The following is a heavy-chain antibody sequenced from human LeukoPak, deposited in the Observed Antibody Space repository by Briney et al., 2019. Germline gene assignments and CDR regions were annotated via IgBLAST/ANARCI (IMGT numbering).Heavy chain of an antibody. D-gene: IGHD2-21*02. Sequence: SETLSLTCTVSGGSISSYYWSWIRQPPGKGLEWIGYIYYSGSTNYNPSLKSRVTISVDTSKNQFSLKLSSVTAADTAVYYCARVESVDCGGDCYPLLRNYYFDYWGQGTLVTVSS. CDR3: ARVESVDCGGDCYPLLRNYYFDY. V-gene: IGHV4-59*01. J-gene: IGHJ4*02. CDR1: GGSISSYY. CDR2: IYYSGST.